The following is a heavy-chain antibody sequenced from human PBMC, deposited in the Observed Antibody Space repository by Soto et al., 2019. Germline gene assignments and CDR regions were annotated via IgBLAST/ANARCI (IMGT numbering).Heavy chain of an antibody. D-gene: IGHD1-1*01. Sequence: SETLSLTCTVSGGSISSYYWSWIRQPPGKGLEWIGYIHSSGNSNYNPSLKSRVTASADTSKNQFSLKLKSVTAADTAVYYCARGGGLPTNFDYWGQGTLVTVSS. CDR2: IHSSGNS. V-gene: IGHV4-59*01. J-gene: IGHJ4*02. CDR3: ARGGGLPTNFDY. CDR1: GGSISSYY.